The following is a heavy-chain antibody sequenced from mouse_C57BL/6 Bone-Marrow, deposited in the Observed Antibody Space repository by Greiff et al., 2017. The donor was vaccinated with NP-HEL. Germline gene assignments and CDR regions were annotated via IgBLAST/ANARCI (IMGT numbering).Heavy chain of an antibody. D-gene: IGHD2-2*01. CDR2: IDPSDSYT. V-gene: IGHV1-50*01. CDR3: ARGYGYDDFDY. J-gene: IGHJ2*01. Sequence: QVQLQQPGAELVKPGASVKLSCKASGYTFTSYWMQWVKQRPGQGLEWIGEIDPSDSYTNSNQKFKGKATLTVDTSSSTAYMQLSSLTSADSAVYYCARGYGYDDFDYWGQGTTLTVSS. CDR1: GYTFTSYW.